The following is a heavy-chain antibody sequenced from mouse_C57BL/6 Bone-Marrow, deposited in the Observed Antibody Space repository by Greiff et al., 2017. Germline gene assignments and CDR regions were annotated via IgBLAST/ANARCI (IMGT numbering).Heavy chain of an antibody. CDR3: TSMTTVVAFDY. V-gene: IGHV14-1*01. CDR2: IDPEDGDT. J-gene: IGHJ2*01. D-gene: IGHD1-1*01. Sequence: VQLQQSGAELVRPGASVKLSCTASGFNIKDYYMHWVKQRPEQGLEWIGRIDPEDGDTEYAPKFQGKATMTADTSSNTAYLQLSSLTSEDTAVYYCTSMTTVVAFDYWGQGTTLTVSS. CDR1: GFNIKDYY.